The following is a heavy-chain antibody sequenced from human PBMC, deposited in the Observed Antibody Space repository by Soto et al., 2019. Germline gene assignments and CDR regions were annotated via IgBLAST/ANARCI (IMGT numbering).Heavy chain of an antibody. CDR1: GFTADDYA. CDR3: AKGMKWSGMTTIHYFDS. V-gene: IGHV3-9*02. CDR2: ISSNSDTI. J-gene: IGHJ4*02. Sequence: EVQLVESGGGLVQPGRSLRLSCVASGFTADDYAMHWVRQAPGKGLEWVSGISSNSDTIDYADSVKGRFTISRDNAKNSLFLQMNSLRPEDTALYYCAKGMKWSGMTTIHYFDSWGQGTLVTVSS. D-gene: IGHD3-3*01.